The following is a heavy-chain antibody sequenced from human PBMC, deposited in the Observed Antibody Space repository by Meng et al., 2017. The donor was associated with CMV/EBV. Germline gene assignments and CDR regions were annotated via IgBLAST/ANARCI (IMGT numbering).Heavy chain of an antibody. V-gene: IGHV3-48*04. Sequence: GESLKISCAASGFTFSSYSMNWVRQAPGKGLEWVSYISSSSSTIYYADSVKGRFTISRDNATNSLYLQMNSLRAEDTAVYYCARGWNYVDQRVFDYWGQGTLVTVSS. D-gene: IGHD1-7*01. CDR1: GFTFSSYS. CDR3: ARGWNYVDQRVFDY. J-gene: IGHJ4*02. CDR2: ISSSSSTI.